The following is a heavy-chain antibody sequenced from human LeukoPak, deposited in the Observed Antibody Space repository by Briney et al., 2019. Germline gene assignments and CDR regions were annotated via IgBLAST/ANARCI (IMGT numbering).Heavy chain of an antibody. J-gene: IGHJ4*02. Sequence: SETLSLTCTVSGGSISSSSYYWGWIRQPPGKGLEWIGSIYYSGSTYYNPSLKSRVTISVDTSKNQYSLKLSSVTAADTAVYYCAILYSGYLVYFDYWGQGTLVTVSS. CDR2: IYYSGST. V-gene: IGHV4-39*07. CDR1: GGSISSSSYY. CDR3: AILYSGYLVYFDY. D-gene: IGHD5-12*01.